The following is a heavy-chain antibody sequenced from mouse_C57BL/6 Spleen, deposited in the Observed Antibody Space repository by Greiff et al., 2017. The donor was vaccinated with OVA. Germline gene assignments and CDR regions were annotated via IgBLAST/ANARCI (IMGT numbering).Heavy chain of an antibody. V-gene: IGHV1-5*01. CDR3: TREKDGYYVRAMDY. CDR1: GYTFTSYW. Sequence: VQLQQSGTVLARPGASVKMSCKTSGYTFTSYWMHWVKQRPGQGLEWIGAIYPGNSDTSYNQKFKGKAKLTAVTSASTAYMELSSLTNEDSAVYYCTREKDGYYVRAMDYWGQGTSVTVSS. J-gene: IGHJ4*01. CDR2: IYPGNSDT. D-gene: IGHD2-3*01.